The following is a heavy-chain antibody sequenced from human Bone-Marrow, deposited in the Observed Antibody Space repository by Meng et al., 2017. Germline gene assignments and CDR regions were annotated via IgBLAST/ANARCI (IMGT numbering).Heavy chain of an antibody. V-gene: IGHV4-38-2*02. CDR3: ARDYCSGGSCYSSYYYYYGMDV. CDR2: IYHIGTT. J-gene: IGHJ6*02. D-gene: IGHD2-15*01. Sequence: SETLSLTCTVSAYSISSDYYWGWIRQPPGKRLEWIGTIYHIGTTYYNPSLDSLKSRVTISVDTSKNQFSLKLTSVTAADTAVYYCARDYCSGGSCYSSYYYYYGMDVWGQGTTVTVSS. CDR1: AYSISSDYY.